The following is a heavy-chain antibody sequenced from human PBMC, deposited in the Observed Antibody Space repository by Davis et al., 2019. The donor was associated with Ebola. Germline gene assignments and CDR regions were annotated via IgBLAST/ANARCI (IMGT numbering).Heavy chain of an antibody. D-gene: IGHD3-10*01. J-gene: IGHJ5*02. CDR2: IYSSGST. CDR3: ARSYHYGSGAYNWFDP. CDR1: GGSISSYY. Sequence: MPSETLSLTCTVSGGSISSYYWTWIRQPAGKGLEWIGRIYSSGSTNYNLSLKSRVTMSVDTSKNQFSLKLSSVTAADTAVYYCARSYHYGSGAYNWFDPWGQGTLVTVSS. V-gene: IGHV4-4*07.